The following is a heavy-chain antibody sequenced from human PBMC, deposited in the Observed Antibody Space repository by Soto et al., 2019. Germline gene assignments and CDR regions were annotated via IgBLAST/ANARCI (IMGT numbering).Heavy chain of an antibody. J-gene: IGHJ6*03. D-gene: IGHD3-16*01. CDR1: GYTFTSYA. CDR2: INASNGST. Sequence: ASVKVSCKASGYTFTSYAMHWVRQAPGQRLEWMGIINASNGSTRYAQKFQGRVTMTRDTSTSTVYMELSSLRSEDTAVYYCARGQWGDGYYYMDVWGKGTTVTVS. V-gene: IGHV1-3*01. CDR3: ARGQWGDGYYYMDV.